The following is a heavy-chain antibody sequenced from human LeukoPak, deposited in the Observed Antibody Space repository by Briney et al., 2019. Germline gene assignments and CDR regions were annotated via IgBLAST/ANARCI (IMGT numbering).Heavy chain of an antibody. J-gene: IGHJ5*02. CDR1: GFTLSTYG. Sequence: GGSLRLSCAASGFTLSTYGMTWVRQAPGKGLEWVSAISGSGANTYYADSVKGRLTISRDNSKNTLFLQMNSLRAEDTAVYYCARDNSVRDEAWWFNPWGQGTLVTVSS. V-gene: IGHV3-23*01. CDR2: ISGSGANT. CDR3: ARDNSVRDEAWWFNP. D-gene: IGHD5-24*01.